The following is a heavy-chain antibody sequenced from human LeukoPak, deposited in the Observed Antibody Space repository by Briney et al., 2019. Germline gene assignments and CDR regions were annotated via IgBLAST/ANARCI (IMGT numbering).Heavy chain of an antibody. CDR2: IYYSGST. J-gene: IGHJ6*03. D-gene: IGHD3-9*01. CDR1: CGSISSSSYY. Sequence: SETLSLTCTVSCGSISSSSYYWGWIRQPPGKGLEWIGSIYYSGSTYYNPSLKSRVTISVDTSKNQFSLKLSSVTAADTAVYYCARTTPTGYTWLNYYYYYMDVWGKGTTVTVSS. V-gene: IGHV4-39*07. CDR3: ARTTPTGYTWLNYYYYYMDV.